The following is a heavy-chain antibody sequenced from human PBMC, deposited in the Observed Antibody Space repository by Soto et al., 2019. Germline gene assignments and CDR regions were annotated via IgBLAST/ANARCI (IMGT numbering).Heavy chain of an antibody. CDR2: VNPIVSMS. V-gene: IGHV1-69*02. CDR1: GDTFNFYS. CDR3: ESSYGSGYRAFDY. Sequence: QVQLVQSGAEVKRPGSSVKVSCKASGDTFNFYSINWVRQAPGLGLEWMGRVNPIVSMSNYAQKFQGRVTMTADNSTSTAYRELSSLRSEDTAIYYCESSYGSGYRAFDYWGPGALVTVSS. D-gene: IGHD3-10*01. J-gene: IGHJ4*02.